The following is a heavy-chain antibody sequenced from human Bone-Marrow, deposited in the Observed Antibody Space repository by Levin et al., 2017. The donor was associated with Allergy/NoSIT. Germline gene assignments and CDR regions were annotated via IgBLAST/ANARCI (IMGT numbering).Heavy chain of an antibody. CDR2: IYYSGST. Sequence: SQTLSLPCTVSGGSIRSYYWSWIRQPPGKGLEWIGYIYYSGSTNYNPSLKSRVTISVDTSKNQFSLKLSSVTAADTAVYYCARRHDSSPSTYAFDIWGQGTMVTVSS. CDR1: GGSIRSYY. V-gene: IGHV4-59*08. J-gene: IGHJ3*02. D-gene: IGHD3-22*01. CDR3: ARRHDSSPSTYAFDI.